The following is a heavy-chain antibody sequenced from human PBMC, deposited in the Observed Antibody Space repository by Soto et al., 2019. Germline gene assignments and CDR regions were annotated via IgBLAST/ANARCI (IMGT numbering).Heavy chain of an antibody. V-gene: IGHV3-64D*08. J-gene: IGHJ6*02. CDR3: VKDSHYCSSTSCYEGYYYYGMDV. CDR1: GFTFSSYA. D-gene: IGHD2-2*01. CDR2: ISSNGGST. Sequence: GGSLRLSCSASGFTFSSYAMHWVRQAPGKGLEYVSAISSNGGSTYYADSVKGRFTISRDNSKNTLYLQMSSLRAEDTAVYYCVKDSHYCSSTSCYEGYYYYGMDVWGQGTTVTVSS.